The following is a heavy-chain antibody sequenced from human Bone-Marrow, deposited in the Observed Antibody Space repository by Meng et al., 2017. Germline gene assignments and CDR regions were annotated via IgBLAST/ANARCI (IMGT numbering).Heavy chain of an antibody. CDR3: ARSYDSSGYFYFDY. V-gene: IGHV3-13*01. CDR1: GFTFSGYD. CDR2: IGTAGDT. J-gene: IGHJ4*02. Sequence: GESLKISCAASGFTFSGYDMHWVRQATGKGLEWVSAIGTAGDTYYPGSVKGRFTISRENAKNSLYLQMNSLRAEDTALYYCARSYDSSGYFYFDYWGLGTLVTVSS. D-gene: IGHD3-22*01.